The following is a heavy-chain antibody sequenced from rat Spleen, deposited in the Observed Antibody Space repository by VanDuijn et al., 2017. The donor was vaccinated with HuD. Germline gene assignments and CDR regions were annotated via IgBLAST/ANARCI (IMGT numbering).Heavy chain of an antibody. V-gene: IGHV5-20*01. J-gene: IGHJ2*01. D-gene: IGHD1-2*01. Sequence: EVQLVESGGGLVQPGRSMKLSCAASGFTFSNYDMAWVRQAPTKGLEWVASISYDGSSTYYRDSVKGRFTISRDNAKSTLYLQMNSLRSEDTATYYCTRDFPYYYSSWGQGVMVTVSS. CDR3: TRDFPYYYSS. CDR1: GFTFSNYD. CDR2: ISYDGSST.